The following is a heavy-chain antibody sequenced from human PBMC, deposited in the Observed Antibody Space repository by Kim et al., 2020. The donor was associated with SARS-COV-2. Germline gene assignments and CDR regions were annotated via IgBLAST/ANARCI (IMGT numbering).Heavy chain of an antibody. J-gene: IGHJ4*01. CDR3: ARGSGRYTSSSSSFDY. V-gene: IGHV3-30*09. D-gene: IGHD6-6*01. Sequence: GGSLRLSCAASGFTFSGHPMYWVRQAPGKGLQWLAAISYDGSNKYFADSVKGRFAISRDNSKNTLFQQMNSLSVEDTDVYYCARGSGRYTSSSSSFDYWG. CDR1: GFTFSGHP. CDR2: ISYDGSNK.